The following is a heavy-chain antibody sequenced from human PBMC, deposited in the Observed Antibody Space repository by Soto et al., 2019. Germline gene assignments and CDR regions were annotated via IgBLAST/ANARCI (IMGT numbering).Heavy chain of an antibody. D-gene: IGHD3-9*01. Sequence: EVHLVESGGGLVNPGGSLPLSCTASGFAFNTYSMNWVRQAPGKGLEWVSSINEDSTYIYYSDSLRGRITISRDNAKDSLFLQMNSLRPDDTAVYYCVRDLGRYFRSGYMDLWGDGATVTVSS. CDR3: VRDLGRYFRSGYMDL. V-gene: IGHV3-21*01. CDR2: INEDSTYI. CDR1: GFAFNTYS. J-gene: IGHJ6*02.